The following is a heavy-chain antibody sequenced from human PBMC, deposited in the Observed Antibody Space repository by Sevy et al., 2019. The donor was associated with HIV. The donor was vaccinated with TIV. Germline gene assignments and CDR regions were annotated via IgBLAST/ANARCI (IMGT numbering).Heavy chain of an antibody. CDR3: ARDVGRFGEFPYYFDY. CDR2: TYYRSKWYN. Sequence: KQSQTLSLTCAISGDSVSSNSAAWNWIRQSPSRGLEWLGRTYYRSKWYNDYAVSVKSRITINPDTSKNQFSLQLNSVTPEDTAVYYCARDVGRFGEFPYYFDYWGQGTLATVSS. V-gene: IGHV6-1*01. D-gene: IGHD3-10*01. J-gene: IGHJ4*02. CDR1: GDSVSSNSAA.